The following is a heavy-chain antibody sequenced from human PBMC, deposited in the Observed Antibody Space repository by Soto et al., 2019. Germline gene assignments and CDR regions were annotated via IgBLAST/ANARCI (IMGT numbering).Heavy chain of an antibody. CDR2: VSGRGGST. J-gene: IGHJ6*02. Sequence: VQLLESGGGLVQPGGSLRLACTASGFTFNHYAMSWVRQAPGKGLEWVSAVSGRGGSTKYADSVKGRFIISRDNSNSTLYLQMDSLRGEDTAVYYCAKDSTVTTSLYFYYYVFDVWGQGTTVTVSS. CDR3: AKDSTVTTSLYFYYYVFDV. CDR1: GFTFNHYA. D-gene: IGHD4-17*01. V-gene: IGHV3-23*01.